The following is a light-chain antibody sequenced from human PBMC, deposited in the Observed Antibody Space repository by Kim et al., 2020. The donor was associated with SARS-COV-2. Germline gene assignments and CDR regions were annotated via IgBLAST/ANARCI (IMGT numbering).Light chain of an antibody. CDR2: GKN. CDR3: NSRDSTTNHLV. Sequence: ALGQTVTITCQGDSLRNYYASWYQQKPGRAPVVVIYGKNNRLSGIPDRFSGSTSGDTASLTITGAQAEDEADYYCNSRDSTTNHLVFGGGTKVTVL. J-gene: IGLJ2*01. V-gene: IGLV3-19*01. CDR1: SLRNYY.